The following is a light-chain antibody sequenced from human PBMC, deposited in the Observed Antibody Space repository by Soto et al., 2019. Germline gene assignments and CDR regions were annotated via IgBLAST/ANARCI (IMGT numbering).Light chain of an antibody. V-gene: IGKV1-39*01. Sequence: DIHMTQSPSSLSASVGDRVTITCRASQSISSYLNWYQQKPGKAPQLLMYAASSLQSGVPLRFTGSGSGTDFTLTISSLQPEDFATYYCQQSYSTPWTFGQGTKVEIK. CDR3: QQSYSTPWT. CDR1: QSISSY. CDR2: AAS. J-gene: IGKJ1*01.